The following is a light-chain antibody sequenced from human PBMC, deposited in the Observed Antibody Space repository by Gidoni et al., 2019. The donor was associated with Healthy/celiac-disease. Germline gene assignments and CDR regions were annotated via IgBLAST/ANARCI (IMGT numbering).Light chain of an antibody. CDR2: WAS. CDR1: QSVLYSSNNKNY. J-gene: IGKJ1*01. CDR3: QQYYSTPQT. Sequence: SPDSLAVSLGERATINCKSSQSVLYSSNNKNYLAWYQQKPGQPPKLLIYWASTRESGVPDRFSGSGSGTDFTLTISSLQAEDVAVYYCQQYYSTPQTFXXXTKVEIK. V-gene: IGKV4-1*01.